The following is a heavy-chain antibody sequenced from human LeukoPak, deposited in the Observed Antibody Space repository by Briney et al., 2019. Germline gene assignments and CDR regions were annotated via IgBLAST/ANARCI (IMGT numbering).Heavy chain of an antibody. CDR3: ARAGYYYDSSGYYYGS. Sequence: ASVKVTCTASGGTFSSYAISWVRQAPGQGLEWMGGIIPIFGTANYAQKFQGRVTITADESTSTAYMELSSLRSEDTAVYYCARAGYYYDSSGYYYGSWGQGTLVTVSS. CDR1: GGTFSSYA. V-gene: IGHV1-69*13. D-gene: IGHD3-22*01. CDR2: IIPIFGTA. J-gene: IGHJ5*02.